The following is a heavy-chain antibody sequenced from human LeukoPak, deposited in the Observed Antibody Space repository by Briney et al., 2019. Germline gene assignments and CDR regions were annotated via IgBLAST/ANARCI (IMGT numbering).Heavy chain of an antibody. CDR1: GFTFTNYA. D-gene: IGHD3-10*01. Sequence: GGSLRLSCATSGFTFTNYAMSWVRQAPGKGLEWVSVIYSGGTTYYADSVKGRFTISRDNSKNTLYLQMNSLRAEDTAVYYCAISGSGSFGRAFDIWGQGTMVTVSS. CDR3: AISGSGSFGRAFDI. J-gene: IGHJ3*02. CDR2: IYSGGTT. V-gene: IGHV3-53*01.